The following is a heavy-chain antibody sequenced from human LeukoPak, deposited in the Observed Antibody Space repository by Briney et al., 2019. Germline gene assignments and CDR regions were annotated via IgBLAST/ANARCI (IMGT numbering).Heavy chain of an antibody. CDR2: IYTSGST. D-gene: IGHD3-10*01. Sequence: PSETLSLTCTVYGGSISSYYWSWIRQPAGKGLEWIGRIYTSGSTNYNPSLKSRVTMSVDTSKNQFSLKLSSVTAADTAVYYCARDSITMVRGPIWFDPWGQGTLVTVSP. V-gene: IGHV4-4*07. CDR1: GGSISSYY. J-gene: IGHJ5*02. CDR3: ARDSITMVRGPIWFDP.